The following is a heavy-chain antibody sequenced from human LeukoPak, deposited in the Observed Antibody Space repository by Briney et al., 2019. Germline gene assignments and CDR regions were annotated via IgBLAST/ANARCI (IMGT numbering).Heavy chain of an antibody. V-gene: IGHV3-30*02. CDR1: GFTFSNYA. J-gene: IGHJ4*02. D-gene: IGHD2-2*01. Sequence: GGSLRLSCAASGFTFSNYAMHQVRQAPGKGLEWVAFIRNDGNEIYYADSVKGRFTISRDNSRDTLYFQMNSLIYEDTAVYYCATGEYCSSTSCYARGPYYFDYWGQGTLVTVSS. CDR2: IRNDGNEI. CDR3: ATGEYCSSTSCYARGPYYFDY.